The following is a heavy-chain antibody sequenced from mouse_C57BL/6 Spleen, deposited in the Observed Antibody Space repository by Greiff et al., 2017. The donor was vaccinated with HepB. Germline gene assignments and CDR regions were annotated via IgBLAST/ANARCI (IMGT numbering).Heavy chain of an antibody. CDR2: IHPNSGST. V-gene: IGHV1-64*01. CDR1: GYTFTSYW. J-gene: IGHJ3*01. Sequence: QVQLQQPGAELVKPGASVKLSCKASGYTFTSYWMHWVKQRPGQGLEWIGMIHPNSGSTNYNEKFKSKATLTVDKSSSTAYMQLSSLTSEDTAVYYCARSETAWFAYWGQGTLVTVSA. CDR3: ARSETAWFAY.